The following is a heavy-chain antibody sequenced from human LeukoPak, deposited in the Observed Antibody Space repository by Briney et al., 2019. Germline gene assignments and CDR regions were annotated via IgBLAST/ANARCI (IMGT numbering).Heavy chain of an antibody. CDR2: IIPIFGTA. CDR3: DGVNGGTGDDFDY. V-gene: IGHV1-69*05. CDR1: GGTFSSYA. J-gene: IGHJ4*02. D-gene: IGHD7-27*01. Sequence: ASVKVSCKASGGTFSSYAISWVRQAPGQGLEWMGRIIPIFGTANYAQKFQGRVTITTDESTSTAYMELSSLRSEETAVYYCDGVNGGTGDDFDYWGQGTLVTVSS.